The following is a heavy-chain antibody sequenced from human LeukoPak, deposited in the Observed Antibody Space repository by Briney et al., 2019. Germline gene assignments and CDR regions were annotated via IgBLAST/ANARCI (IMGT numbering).Heavy chain of an antibody. V-gene: IGHV1-46*01. CDR2: INPSGGST. CDR3: ASSRAGYNKIEN. Sequence: ASVKVSCKASGYTFTSYYMHWVRQAPGQGLEWMGIINPSGGSTSYAQKFQGRVTMTRDTSTSTVYMELSSLRSEDTAVYYCASSRAGYNKIENWGQGTLVTVSS. CDR1: GYTFTSYY. D-gene: IGHD5-24*01. J-gene: IGHJ4*02.